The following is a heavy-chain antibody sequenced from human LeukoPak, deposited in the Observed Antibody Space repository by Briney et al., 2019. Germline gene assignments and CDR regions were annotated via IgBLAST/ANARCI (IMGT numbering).Heavy chain of an antibody. Sequence: ASVKASCKASGYTFTSYDINWVRQATGQGLEWMGWMNPNSGNTVYAQKFQGRLTITRNTSISTAYMELSSLRSEDTAVYYCARASSLWFGDYWGQGTLVTVSS. CDR3: ARASSLWFGDY. CDR2: MNPNSGNT. J-gene: IGHJ4*02. D-gene: IGHD3-10*01. CDR1: GYTFTSYD. V-gene: IGHV1-8*03.